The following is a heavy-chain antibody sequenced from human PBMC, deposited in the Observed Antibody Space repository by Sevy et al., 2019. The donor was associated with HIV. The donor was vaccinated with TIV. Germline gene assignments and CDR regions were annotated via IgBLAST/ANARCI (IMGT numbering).Heavy chain of an antibody. D-gene: IGHD2-15*01. J-gene: IGHJ4*02. Sequence: GGSLRLSCAASGFIFSNYYMTWVRQAPGKGLEWVSYISDRSYTISYADAVKGRFTISRHNAKNALYLQVSSLGGEDTAVYYCARVRDRYCSGGSCYYGYFFDYWGQETLVTVSS. CDR2: ISDRSYTI. V-gene: IGHV3-48*01. CDR1: GFIFSNYY. CDR3: ARVRDRYCSGGSCYYGYFFDY.